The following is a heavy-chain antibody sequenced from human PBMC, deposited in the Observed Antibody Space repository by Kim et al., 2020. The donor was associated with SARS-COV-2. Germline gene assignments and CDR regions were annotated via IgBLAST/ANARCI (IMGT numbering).Heavy chain of an antibody. CDR1: GFTVSSNY. CDR3: AGEDLRSSGFDY. CDR2: IHSDGST. J-gene: IGHJ4*02. Sequence: GGSLRLSCAASGFTVSSNYMSWVRQAPGKGLEWVSVIHSDGSTYYADSVRGRFSISRDNSRNTLYLQMNSLRAADTAVYYCAGEDLRSSGFDYLGQGTL. V-gene: IGHV3-53*01. D-gene: IGHD6-6*01.